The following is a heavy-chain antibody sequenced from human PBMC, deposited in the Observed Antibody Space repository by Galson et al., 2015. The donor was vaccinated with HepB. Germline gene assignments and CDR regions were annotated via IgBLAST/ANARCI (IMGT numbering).Heavy chain of an antibody. CDR1: GGTFSSYA. V-gene: IGHV1-69*13. CDR2: IIPIFGTA. J-gene: IGHJ4*02. D-gene: IGHD6-13*01. Sequence: SVKVSCKASGGTFSSYAISWVRQAPGQGLEWMGGIIPIFGTANYAQKFQGRVTITADESTSTAYMELSSLRSEDTAVYYCATDRRVGISGYSSSLVDYWGQGTLVTVSS. CDR3: ATDRRVGISGYSSSLVDY.